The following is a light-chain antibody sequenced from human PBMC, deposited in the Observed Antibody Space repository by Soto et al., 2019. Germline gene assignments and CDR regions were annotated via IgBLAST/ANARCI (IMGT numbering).Light chain of an antibody. J-gene: IGLJ2*01. CDR3: PSRAGNTVV. CDR1: RSDVGGYHY. Sequence: QSALTQPPSAAGAPGQSVSISCTGTRSDVGGYHYVSWYQQHPGKAPKLMIYEVNKRPSGVPDRVSGASSGHTAALTVSGLQAEDEADYYCPSRAGNTVVFVGGTK. CDR2: EVN. V-gene: IGLV2-8*01.